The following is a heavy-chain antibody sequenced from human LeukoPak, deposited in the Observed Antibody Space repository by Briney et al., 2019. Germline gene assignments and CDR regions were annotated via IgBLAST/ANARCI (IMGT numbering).Heavy chain of an antibody. V-gene: IGHV3-7*01. CDR3: AKTSEGDNNSFDI. CDR2: IREDGSEKK. J-gene: IGHJ3*02. Sequence: GGSLRLSCAASGFTFSSYWMSWVRQAPGKGLEWVANIREDGSEKKYYEDSVKGRFTISRDNTKESLYLQMNSLRAEDTAVYYCAKTSEGDNNSFDIWGPGTMVTVSS. D-gene: IGHD1-1*01. CDR1: GFTFSSYW.